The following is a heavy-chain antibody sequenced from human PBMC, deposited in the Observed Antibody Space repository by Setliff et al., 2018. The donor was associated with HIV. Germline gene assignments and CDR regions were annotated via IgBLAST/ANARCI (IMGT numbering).Heavy chain of an antibody. Sequence: SVKVSCKASGFTFTSSAVQWVRQARGQRLEWIGWIVVGSGNTNYAQKFQERVTITRDMSTSTAYMELSSLRSEDTAVYYCARDRGDLSLAYYLYYGMDVWGQGTTVTVSS. J-gene: IGHJ6*02. V-gene: IGHV1-58*01. CDR1: GFTFTSSA. CDR3: ARDRGDLSLAYYLYYGMDV. D-gene: IGHD3-10*01. CDR2: IVVGSGNT.